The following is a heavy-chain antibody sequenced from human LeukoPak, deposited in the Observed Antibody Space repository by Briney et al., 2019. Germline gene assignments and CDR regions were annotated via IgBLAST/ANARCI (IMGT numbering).Heavy chain of an antibody. V-gene: IGHV4-34*01. J-gene: IGHJ3*02. Sequence: SETLSLTCAVYGGSFSGYYWSWIRQPPGKGLEWIGEINHSGSTNYNPSLKSRVTISVDTSKNQFSLKLSSVTAADTAVYYCARGRITMVRTAFDIWGQGTMVTVSS. CDR3: ARGRITMVRTAFDI. D-gene: IGHD3-10*01. CDR2: INHSGST. CDR1: GGSFSGYY.